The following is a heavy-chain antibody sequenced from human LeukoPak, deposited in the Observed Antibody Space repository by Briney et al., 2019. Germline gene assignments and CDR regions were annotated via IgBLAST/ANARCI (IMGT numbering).Heavy chain of an antibody. V-gene: IGHV3-23*01. CDR3: XXXXXXVSSGYDY. D-gene: IGHD5-12*01. CDR1: GFTVSSNY. J-gene: IGHJ4*02. Sequence: GGSLRLSCAASGFTVSSNYMSWVRQAPGKGLEWVSAISGSGGSTYYADSVKGRFTISRDNSKNTLYLQMNSLRAEDTAVYYCXXXXXXVSSGYDYWGQGTLXT. CDR2: ISGSGGST.